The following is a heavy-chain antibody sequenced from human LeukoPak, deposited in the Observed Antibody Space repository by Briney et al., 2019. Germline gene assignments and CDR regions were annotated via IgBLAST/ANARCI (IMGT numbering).Heavy chain of an antibody. D-gene: IGHD3-22*01. CDR2: ISSSSSTI. CDR3: ARDGNDSSGYSTDY. V-gene: IGHV3-48*01. Sequence: GGSLRLSCAASGFTFSSYSMNWVRQAPGKGLEWVSYISSSSSTIYYADSVKGRFTISRDNAKNSLYLQMNSQRAEDTAVYYCARDGNDSSGYSTDYWGQGTLVTVSS. J-gene: IGHJ4*02. CDR1: GFTFSSYS.